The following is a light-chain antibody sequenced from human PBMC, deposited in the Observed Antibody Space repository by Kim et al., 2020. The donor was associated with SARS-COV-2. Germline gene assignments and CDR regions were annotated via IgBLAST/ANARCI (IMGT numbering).Light chain of an antibody. CDR3: QQYYSAPYT. J-gene: IGKJ2*01. V-gene: IGKV4-1*01. CDR2: WAS. Sequence: DIVMTQSPDSLAVSLGERATINGKSSQSVLYSPNNKNYLAWYQQKPGQPPKLLIYWASTRESGVPDRFSGSGSGTDFTLTISSLQAEDVAVYYCQQYYSAPYTFGQGTKLEIK. CDR1: QSVLYSPNNKNY.